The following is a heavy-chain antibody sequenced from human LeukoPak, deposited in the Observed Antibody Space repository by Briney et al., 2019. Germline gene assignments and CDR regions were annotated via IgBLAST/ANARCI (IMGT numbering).Heavy chain of an antibody. CDR2: IYYSGST. Sequence: SETLSLTCTVSGGSISSGDYYWSWIRQPPGKGLEWIGYIYYSGSTYYNPSLKSRVTISVDTSKNQFSLKLSSVTAADTAVYYCARVGGVDAFDIWGQGTMVTVSS. CDR3: ARVGGVDAFDI. J-gene: IGHJ3*02. D-gene: IGHD2-8*02. V-gene: IGHV4-30-4*01. CDR1: GGSISSGDYY.